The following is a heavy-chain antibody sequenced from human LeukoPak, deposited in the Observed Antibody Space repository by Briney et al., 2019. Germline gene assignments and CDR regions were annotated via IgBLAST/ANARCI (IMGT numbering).Heavy chain of an antibody. Sequence: ASVKVSCKASGYTFTSYYMHWVRQAPGQGLEWMGIINPSGGRTSYAQKFQGRVTMTRDTSTSTVYMELSSLRSEVTAVYYCARIPIAAAGSPNYYYYGMDVWGQGTTVTVSS. CDR2: INPSGGRT. V-gene: IGHV1-46*01. CDR3: ARIPIAAAGSPNYYYYGMDV. D-gene: IGHD6-13*01. J-gene: IGHJ6*02. CDR1: GYTFTSYY.